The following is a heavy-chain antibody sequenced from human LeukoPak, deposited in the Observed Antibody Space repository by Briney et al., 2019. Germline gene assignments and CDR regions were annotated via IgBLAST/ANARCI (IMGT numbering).Heavy chain of an antibody. D-gene: IGHD6-6*01. Sequence: GKSLRLSCAASGFTFSNYGMHWVRQAPGKGLEYVSAISSNGGSTYYANSVKGRFTISRDNSKNTLYLQMGSLRAEDMAVYYCARGHSSSSDAFDIWGQGTMVTVSS. CDR2: ISSNGGST. CDR1: GFTFSNYG. CDR3: ARGHSSSSDAFDI. V-gene: IGHV3-64*01. J-gene: IGHJ3*02.